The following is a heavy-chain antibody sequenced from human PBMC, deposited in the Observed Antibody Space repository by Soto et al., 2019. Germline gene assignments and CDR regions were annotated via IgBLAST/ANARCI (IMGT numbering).Heavy chain of an antibody. J-gene: IGHJ4*02. D-gene: IGHD3-22*01. CDR2: INPNSGGT. CDR1: GYTFTGDY. V-gene: IGHV1-2*04. CDR3: ARDTHSSGYLDY. Sequence: ASVKVSCKASGYTFTGDYMHWVRQAPGQGLEWMGWINPNSGGTNYAQKFQGWVTMTRDTSISTAYMELGRLRSDDTAVYYCARDTHSSGYLDYWGQGTLVTVSS.